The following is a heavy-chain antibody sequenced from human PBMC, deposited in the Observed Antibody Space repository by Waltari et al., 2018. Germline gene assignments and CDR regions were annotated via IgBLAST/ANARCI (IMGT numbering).Heavy chain of an antibody. CDR1: GYTFTSSD. CDR3: AKSLSATKVATDDY. D-gene: IGHD4-17*01. J-gene: IGHJ4*02. CDR2: MNPNSGNT. Sequence: QVQLVQSGAEVKKPGASVKVSCKASGYTFTSSDVNWVRQATGQGLEWMGWMNPNSGNTAYAQKFQGRVTITRHSSISTAYMELSSLRSEDTAVYYCAKSLSATKVATDDYWGQGTLVTASS. V-gene: IGHV1-8*03.